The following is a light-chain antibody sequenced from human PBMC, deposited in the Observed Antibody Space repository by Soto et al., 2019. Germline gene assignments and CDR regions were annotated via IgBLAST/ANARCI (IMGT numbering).Light chain of an antibody. J-gene: IGKJ1*01. CDR2: KAS. V-gene: IGKV1-5*03. CDR1: QNIGSW. Sequence: DIQMTQSPSTLSASVGDRVTVTCLASQNIGSWVAWYQQKPGKAPNLLIYKASTLENGVPSRFSGTASGTEFTLTISSLQPDDFATYYCQQYSPYSARTFGQGTKVVVK. CDR3: QQYSPYSART.